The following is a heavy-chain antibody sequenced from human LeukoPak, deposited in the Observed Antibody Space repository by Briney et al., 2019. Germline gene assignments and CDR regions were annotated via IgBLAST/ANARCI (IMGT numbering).Heavy chain of an antibody. J-gene: IGHJ4*02. Sequence: GGSLRLSCSASGFTFSSYAMHWVRQAPGKGLEYVSAITSKGGSTYYADSVKGRFTISRDNSENTLYLQMSSLRAEDTAVYYCVKSGIAVSGTDYWGQGTLVTVSS. CDR1: GFTFSSYA. CDR2: ITSKGGST. D-gene: IGHD6-19*01. V-gene: IGHV3-64D*09. CDR3: VKSGIAVSGTDY.